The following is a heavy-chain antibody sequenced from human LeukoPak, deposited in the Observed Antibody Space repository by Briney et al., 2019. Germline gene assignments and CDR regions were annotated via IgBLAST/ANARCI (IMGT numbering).Heavy chain of an antibody. V-gene: IGHV3-74*01. Sequence: GSLRLSCAGSGFTFRFHRMHRVRQAPGKGLVWVSRINSVGSRTDYADSVKGRFTISRDNARNTLYLQMNSLRAEDTAVYYCTSDTVDTTLGIDYWGQGTLVTVSS. CDR3: TSDTVDTTLGIDY. CDR2: INSVGSRT. D-gene: IGHD5-18*01. J-gene: IGHJ4*02. CDR1: GFTFRFHR.